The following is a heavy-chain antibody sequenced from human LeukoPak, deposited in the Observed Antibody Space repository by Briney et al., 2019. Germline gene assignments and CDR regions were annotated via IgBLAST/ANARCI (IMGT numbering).Heavy chain of an antibody. D-gene: IGHD3-16*01. J-gene: IGHJ4*02. CDR2: IDRNGDST. CDR3: ARTDYDYIWGSYN. Sequence: GGSLRLSCAASGFTFDDYGMSWVRQAPGKGLEWVSGIDRNGDSTGYADSVEGRFTISRDNSKNTLYLQMNSLRAEDTAVYYCARTDYDYIWGSYNWGQGTLVTVSS. CDR1: GFTFDDYG. V-gene: IGHV3-20*04.